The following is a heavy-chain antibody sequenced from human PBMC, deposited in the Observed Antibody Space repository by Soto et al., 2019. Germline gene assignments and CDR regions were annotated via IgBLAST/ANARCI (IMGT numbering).Heavy chain of an antibody. CDR1: GGTFSSYA. V-gene: IGHV1-69*01. CDR2: IIPIFGTA. Sequence: QVQLVQSGAEVKKPGSSVKVSCKASGGTFSSYAISWVRQSPGQGLDCMGGIIPIFGTANYAQKFQGRVTITADESTSTAYMELSSLRSEDTAVYYCARTEDIVVVPAGHYYYGMDVWGQGTTVTVSS. J-gene: IGHJ6*02. CDR3: ARTEDIVVVPAGHYYYGMDV. D-gene: IGHD2-2*01.